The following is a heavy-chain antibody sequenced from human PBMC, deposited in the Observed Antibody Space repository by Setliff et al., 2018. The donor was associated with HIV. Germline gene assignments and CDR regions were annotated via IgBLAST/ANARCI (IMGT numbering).Heavy chain of an antibody. CDR3: ARQKDWMVVITGDLDS. D-gene: IGHD2-21*01. J-gene: IGHJ4*02. V-gene: IGHV1-2*06. CDR2: INGNSGGT. CDR1: GYTFTGHY. Sequence: KVSCKASGYTFTGHYMHWVRQAPGQGLEWMGRINGNSGGTKYAEKFQGRVTMTRDPSISTAFMELYRLTSDDTAVYYCARQKDWMVVITGDLDSWGQGTLVTVSS.